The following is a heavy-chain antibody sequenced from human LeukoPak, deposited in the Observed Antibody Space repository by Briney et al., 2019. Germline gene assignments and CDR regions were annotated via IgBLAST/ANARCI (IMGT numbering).Heavy chain of an antibody. J-gene: IGHJ3*02. Sequence: PGGSLRLSCAASGFTFSSYAMSWVRQAPGKGLEWVAFIRYDGSNKYYADSVKGRFTISRDNSKNTLYLQMNSLRAEDTDVYYCAKNKSGYSSTFDIWGQGKMVTVSS. CDR3: AKNKSGYSSTFDI. CDR2: IRYDGSNK. V-gene: IGHV3-30*02. CDR1: GFTFSSYA. D-gene: IGHD6-13*01.